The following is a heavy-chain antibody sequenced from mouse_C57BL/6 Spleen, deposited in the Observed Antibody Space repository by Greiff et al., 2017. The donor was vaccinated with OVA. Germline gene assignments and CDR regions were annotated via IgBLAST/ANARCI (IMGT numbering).Heavy chain of an antibody. V-gene: IGHV1-64*01. CDR1: GYTFTSYW. J-gene: IGHJ3*01. CDR3: ARRRAYDYDSWFAY. D-gene: IGHD2-4*01. CDR2: IHPNSGST. Sequence: QLQQPGAELVKPGASVKLSCKASGYTFTSYWMHWVKQRPGQGLEWIGMIHPNSGSTNYNEKFKSKATLTVDKSSSTAYMQLSSLTSEDSAVYYWARRRAYDYDSWFAYWGQGTLVTVSA.